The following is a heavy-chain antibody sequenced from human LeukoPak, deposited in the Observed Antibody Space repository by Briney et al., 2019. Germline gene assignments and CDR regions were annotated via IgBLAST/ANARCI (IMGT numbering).Heavy chain of an antibody. CDR1: GFTVSSNY. CDR2: IYSGDST. CDR3: ARAKLGYYFDY. D-gene: IGHD6-6*01. V-gene: IGHV3-53*01. Sequence: GGSLRLSCAPSGFTVSSNYMIWVRQAPRKGLEWVSVIYSGDSTYYADSVKGRFTISRDNSKNTLYLQMNSLRADDTAVYYCARAKLGYYFDYWGQGTLVTVSS. J-gene: IGHJ4*02.